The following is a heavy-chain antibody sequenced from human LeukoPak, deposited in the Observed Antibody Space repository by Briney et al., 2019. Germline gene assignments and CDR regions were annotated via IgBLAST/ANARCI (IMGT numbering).Heavy chain of an antibody. V-gene: IGHV4-39*01. CDR2: IYYSGST. J-gene: IGHJ4*02. CDR3: ARHASVDGNWPRPLDY. Sequence: SETLSLTCTVSGGSISSSPYYWGWIRQPPGKGLEWIGNIYYSGSTYYNPSLKTRITISVDTSKNQFPLKHTPVTAADTAVYYCARHASVDGNWPRPLDYWGQGSLVTVSS. D-gene: IGHD6-19*01. CDR1: GGSISSSPYY.